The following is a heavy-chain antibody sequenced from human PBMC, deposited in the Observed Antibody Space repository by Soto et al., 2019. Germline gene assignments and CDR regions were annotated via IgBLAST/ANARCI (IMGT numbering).Heavy chain of an antibody. Sequence: PSETLSLTCTVSGDSISGSSDYWRWIRQAPGKGLEWIACIYYIGTTYYNPSLKSRVTIFIDKSKNQLSLKLSSVAAADTAVYYCATRRGLAEPLDYWGQGTPVTVS. J-gene: IGHJ4*02. CDR3: ATRRGLAEPLDY. V-gene: IGHV4-39*01. CDR1: GDSISGSSDY. CDR2: IYYIGTT.